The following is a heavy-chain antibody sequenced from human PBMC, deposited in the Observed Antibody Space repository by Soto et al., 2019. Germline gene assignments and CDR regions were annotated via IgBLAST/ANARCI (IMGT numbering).Heavy chain of an antibody. Sequence: QVQLQQSGPGLLKPSQTLSLTCDISGDSVSSNSAAWNWVRQSPSRGLEWLGRTYYRSKWYKDYAVSVNSRITVNPVPSTNQFPLQLKSVTPEDSALYFCARAILAGSDWCGMPDSWGQGTLVTVSS. CDR3: ARAILAGSDWCGMPDS. V-gene: IGHV6-1*01. J-gene: IGHJ4*02. CDR2: TYYRSKWYK. D-gene: IGHD6-19*01. CDR1: GDSVSSNSAA.